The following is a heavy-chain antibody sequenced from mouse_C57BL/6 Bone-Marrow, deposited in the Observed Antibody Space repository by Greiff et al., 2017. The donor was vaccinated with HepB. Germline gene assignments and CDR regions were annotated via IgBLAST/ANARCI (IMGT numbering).Heavy chain of an antibody. D-gene: IGHD1-1*01. CDR3: AREPSITTVDYYAMDY. V-gene: IGHV1-39*01. Sequence: EVQVVESGPELVKPGASVKISCKASGYSFTDYNMNWVKQSNGKSLEWIGVINPNYGTTSYNQKFKGKATLTVDQSSSTAYMQLNSLTSEDSAVYYCAREPSITTVDYYAMDYWGQGTSVTVSS. J-gene: IGHJ4*01. CDR2: INPNYGTT. CDR1: GYSFTDYN.